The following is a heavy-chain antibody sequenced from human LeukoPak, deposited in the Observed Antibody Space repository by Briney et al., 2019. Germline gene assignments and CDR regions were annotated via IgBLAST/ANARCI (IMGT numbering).Heavy chain of an antibody. CDR2: INPNSGDT. CDR3: TRVGSTLSY. CDR1: GYSFTGYY. J-gene: IGHJ4*02. D-gene: IGHD3-10*01. V-gene: IGHV1-2*02. Sequence: GASVKVSCKASGYSFTGYYMHWVRQAPGQGLEWMGWINPNSGDTNYAQNFQGRVTMTRDTSISTAYMELSRLRSDDTAVYYCTRVGSTLSYWGQGTLVTVSS.